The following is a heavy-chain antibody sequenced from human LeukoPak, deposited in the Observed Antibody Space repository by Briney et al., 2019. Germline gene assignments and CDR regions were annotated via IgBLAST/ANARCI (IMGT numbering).Heavy chain of an antibody. Sequence: PGGSLRLSCAASGFTFSSYEMNWVRQAPGKGLEWVSYISSSGNTMYYADSVKGRFTISRDSAKNSLYLQMNSLRAEDTAVYYCAREGGGQLVWFDPWGQGTLVTVSS. CDR3: AREGGGQLVWFDP. CDR2: ISSSGNTM. CDR1: GFTFSSYE. V-gene: IGHV3-48*03. D-gene: IGHD6-6*01. J-gene: IGHJ5*02.